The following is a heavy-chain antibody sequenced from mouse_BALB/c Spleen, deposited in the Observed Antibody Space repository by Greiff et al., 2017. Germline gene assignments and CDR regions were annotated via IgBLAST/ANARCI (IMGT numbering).Heavy chain of an antibody. Sequence: EVHLVESGGGLVKPGGSLKLSCAASGFTFSDYYMYWVRQTPEKRLEWVATISDGGSYTYYPDSVKGRFTISRDNAKNNLYLQMSSLKSEDTAMYYCARFGYDGLYAMDYWGQGTSVTVSS. V-gene: IGHV5-4*02. CDR2: ISDGGSYT. J-gene: IGHJ4*01. CDR3: ARFGYDGLYAMDY. D-gene: IGHD2-2*01. CDR1: GFTFSDYY.